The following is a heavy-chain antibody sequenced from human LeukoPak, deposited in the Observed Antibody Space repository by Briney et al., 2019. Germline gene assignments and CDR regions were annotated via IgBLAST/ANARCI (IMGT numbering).Heavy chain of an antibody. D-gene: IGHD4-17*01. V-gene: IGHV3-7*01. Sequence: GGSLRLSCAASGFTFSSYWMSWVRQAPGKGLEWVANIKQDGSEKYYVDSVKGRFTISRDNARNSLYLQMNSLRAEDTAMNYCSSSSDYLEYFDYWGRGTVVTVS. CDR3: SSSSDYLEYFDY. CDR2: IKQDGSEK. J-gene: IGHJ4*02. CDR1: GFTFSSYW.